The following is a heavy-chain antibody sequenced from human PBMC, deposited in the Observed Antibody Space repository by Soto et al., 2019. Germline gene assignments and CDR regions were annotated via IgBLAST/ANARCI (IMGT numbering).Heavy chain of an antibody. J-gene: IGHJ4*02. CDR3: ARDLERIAVAGLLDYFDY. CDR2: ISAYNGNT. CDR1: GYTFTSYG. Sequence: QVQLVQSGAEVKKPGASVKVSCKASGYTFTSYGISWVRQAPGQGLEWMGWISAYNGNTNYAQKLQGRVTMTTDTPTSTAYMELRSLRSDDTAVYYCARDLERIAVAGLLDYFDYWGQGTLVTVSS. D-gene: IGHD6-19*01. V-gene: IGHV1-18*01.